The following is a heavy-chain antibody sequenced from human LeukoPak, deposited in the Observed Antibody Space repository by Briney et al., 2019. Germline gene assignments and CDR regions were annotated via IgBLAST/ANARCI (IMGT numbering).Heavy chain of an antibody. Sequence: GGSLRLSCAASGFTFSSYSMNWVRQAPGKGLEWVSSISSSSSYIYYADSVKGRFTISRGNSKNTLYLQMNSLRAEDTAVYFCAKIDTFDYDTSGRHWLDSWGQGTLVTVSS. CDR2: ISSSSSYI. D-gene: IGHD4/OR15-4a*01. V-gene: IGHV3-21*01. J-gene: IGHJ5*01. CDR1: GFTFSSYS. CDR3: AKIDTFDYDTSGRHWLDS.